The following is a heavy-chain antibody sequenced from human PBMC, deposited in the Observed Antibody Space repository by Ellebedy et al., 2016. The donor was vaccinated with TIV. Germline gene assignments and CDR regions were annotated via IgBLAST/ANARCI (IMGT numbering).Heavy chain of an antibody. CDR1: GFTFSTYT. CDR3: ARPAASYSSSWYDFDC. Sequence: GESLKISCAASGFTFSTYTMNWVRQAPGKGLEWVSSISSSGTYIHNADSVKGRFTISRDNAKSSRYLQMNSLRVEDTAVYYCARPAASYSSSWYDFDCWGQGTLVTVSS. D-gene: IGHD6-13*01. J-gene: IGHJ4*02. CDR2: ISSSGTYI. V-gene: IGHV3-21*01.